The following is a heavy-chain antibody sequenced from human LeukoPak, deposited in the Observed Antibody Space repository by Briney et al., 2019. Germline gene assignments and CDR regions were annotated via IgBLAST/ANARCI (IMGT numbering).Heavy chain of an antibody. CDR2: ISSSSIYI. Sequence: KAGGSLRLSCAASGFTFSSYSMNWVRQAPGKGLEWVSSISSSSIYIYYADSVKGRFTISRDNAKNSLYLQMNSLRAEDTAVYYCCSSTLWFGESRRDYWGQGTLVTVSS. J-gene: IGHJ4*02. V-gene: IGHV3-21*01. D-gene: IGHD3-10*01. CDR1: GFTFSSYS. CDR3: CSSTLWFGESRRDY.